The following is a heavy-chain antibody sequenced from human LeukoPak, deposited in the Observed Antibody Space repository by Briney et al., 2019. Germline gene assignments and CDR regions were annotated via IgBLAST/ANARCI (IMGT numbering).Heavy chain of an antibody. CDR2: VNYRGRT. CDR3: ARKTRYCSTGRCNWDV. J-gene: IGHJ4*02. D-gene: IGHD2-15*01. V-gene: IGHV4-39*01. Sequence: SETLSLTCIVSGDSIISDTYYWGWVRQPPGRGREWIVSVNYRGRTSYNPSRESCVRISEDSPTKQYSLRLTSVAATDTAVYFCARKTRYCSTGRCNWDVWGQGTLVTASS. CDR1: GDSIISDTYY.